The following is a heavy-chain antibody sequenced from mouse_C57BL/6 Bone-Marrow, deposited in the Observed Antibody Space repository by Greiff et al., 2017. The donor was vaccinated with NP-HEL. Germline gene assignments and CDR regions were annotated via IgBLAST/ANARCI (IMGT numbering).Heavy chain of an antibody. J-gene: IGHJ4*01. CDR1: GYTFTSYW. CDR2: IDPSDSYT. D-gene: IGHD2-3*01. Sequence: VQLQQSGAELVRPGTSVKLSCKASGYTFTSYWMHWVKQRPGQGLEWIGVIDPSDSYTNYNQKFKGKATLTVDTSSSTAYMQLSSLTSEDSAVYYCAIDGYYRGAMDYWGQGTSVTVSS. CDR3: AIDGYYRGAMDY. V-gene: IGHV1-59*01.